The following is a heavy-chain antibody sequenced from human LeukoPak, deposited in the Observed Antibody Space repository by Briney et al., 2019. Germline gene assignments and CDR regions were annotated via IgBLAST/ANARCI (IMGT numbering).Heavy chain of an antibody. CDR2: IYTSGST. J-gene: IGHJ3*02. D-gene: IGHD3-22*01. V-gene: IGHV4-4*07. CDR3: ARVGNYYDSSGYSKNDALDI. CDR1: GGSISSYY. Sequence: SETLSLTCTVSGGSISSYYWSWIRQPAGKGLEWIGRIYTSGSTNYNPSLKSRVTTSVDTSKNQFSLKLSSVTAADTAVYYCARVGNYYDSSGYSKNDALDIWGQGTMVTVSS.